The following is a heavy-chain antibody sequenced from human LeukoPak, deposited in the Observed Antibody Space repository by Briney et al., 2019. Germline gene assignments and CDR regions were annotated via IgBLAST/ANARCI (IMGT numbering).Heavy chain of an antibody. Sequence: GGSLRLSCAASGFTFSSYQMNWVRQAPGKGLEWVSYVSSSGSTKYYADSVKGRFTISRDNAKNSLYLQMNSLRAEDTAVYYCARDAVRGVRLDYWGQGTLVTVSS. CDR3: ARDAVRGVRLDY. J-gene: IGHJ4*02. CDR1: GFTFSSYQ. CDR2: VSSSGSTK. V-gene: IGHV3-48*03. D-gene: IGHD3-10*01.